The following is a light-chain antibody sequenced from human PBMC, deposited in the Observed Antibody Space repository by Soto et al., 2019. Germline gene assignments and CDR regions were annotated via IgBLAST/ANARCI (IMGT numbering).Light chain of an antibody. V-gene: IGLV2-14*01. CDR1: SSDVGGYNY. CDR2: EVS. CDR3: SSYAGANNLVV. J-gene: IGLJ2*01. Sequence: QSALTQPASVSGSPGQSITISCTGTSSDVGGYNYVSWYQQHPGKAPKLMIYEVSNRPSGVSNRFSGSKSGNTASLTISGLQAEDEADYYCSSYAGANNLVVFGGGTKVTVL.